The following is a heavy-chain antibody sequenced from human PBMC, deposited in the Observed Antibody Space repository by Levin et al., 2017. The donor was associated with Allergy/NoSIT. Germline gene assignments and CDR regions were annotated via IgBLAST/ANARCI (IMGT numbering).Heavy chain of an antibody. J-gene: IGHJ4*02. Sequence: LSLTCAASGFTFSSYAMSWVRQAPGKGLEWVSAISGSGGSTYYADSVKGRFTISRDNSKNTLYLQMNSLRAEDTAVYYCAKDRYYDSSGYYYTRALDYWGQGTLVTVSS. V-gene: IGHV3-23*01. CDR2: ISGSGGST. CDR3: AKDRYYDSSGYYYTRALDY. CDR1: GFTFSSYA. D-gene: IGHD3-22*01.